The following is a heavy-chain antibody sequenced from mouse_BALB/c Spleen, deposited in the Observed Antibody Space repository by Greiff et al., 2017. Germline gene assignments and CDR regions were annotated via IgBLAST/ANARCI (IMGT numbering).Heavy chain of an antibody. CDR3: AKSHDYRSNYFDY. CDR2: IDPSDSNT. CDR1: GYTFTSYW. D-gene: IGHD2-4*01. V-gene: IGHV1-69*02. Sequence: VQLQQPGAELVKPGASVKLSCKASGYTFTSYWMHWVKQRPGQGLEWIGEIDPSDSNTNYNQTFKGKATLTVDKSTSTAYLQLSSLTSEDSAVYYCAKSHDYRSNYFDYWGQGTTLTVSS. J-gene: IGHJ2*01.